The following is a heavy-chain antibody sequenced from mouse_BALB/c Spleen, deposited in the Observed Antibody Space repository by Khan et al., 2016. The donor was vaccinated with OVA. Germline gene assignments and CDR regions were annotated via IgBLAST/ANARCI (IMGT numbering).Heavy chain of an antibody. V-gene: IGHV3-2*02. CDR2: ISYSGVT. D-gene: IGHD1-1*01. CDR3: ARGNYYGYYFDY. J-gene: IGHJ2*01. CDR1: GYSITSGYA. Sequence: EEGPGLVKPSQSLSLTCTVTGYSITSGYAWNWIRQFPGNKLEWMGYISYSGVTSYTPSLKSRISITRDTSKNQFFLQLNSVTTEDTATYYCARGNYYGYYFDYWGQGTTLTVSS.